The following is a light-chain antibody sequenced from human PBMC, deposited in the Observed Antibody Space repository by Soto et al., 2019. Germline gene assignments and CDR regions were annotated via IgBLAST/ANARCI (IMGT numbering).Light chain of an antibody. CDR2: SAS. J-gene: IGKJ2*01. CDR1: QSVSSN. CDR3: QPYAIWPPTFT. Sequence: EIVMTQSPATLSVSPGERVTLSCRASQSVSSNLAWYQQKPGQAPRLLIYSASTRATGIPARCSGSGSGTEFTLAITSLQSEYSAVSFCQPYAIWPPTFTFGQGTNLEIK. V-gene: IGKV3-15*01.